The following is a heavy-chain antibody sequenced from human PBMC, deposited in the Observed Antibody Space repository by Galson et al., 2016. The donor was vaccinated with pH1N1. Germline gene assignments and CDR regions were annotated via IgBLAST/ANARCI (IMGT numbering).Heavy chain of an antibody. CDR2: ISPDSGGT. CDR3: ATSSPHITGTTGFFGLDV. CDR1: TYSFSGYY. V-gene: IGHV1-2*04. D-gene: IGHD1-7*01. J-gene: IGHJ6*02. Sequence: SVKVSCKASTYSFSGYYIHWVRQAPGQGLEWMGWISPDSGGTVYAQKVQDWVTMTWDTSISTTYMEVTRLTSDDTAVYFCATSSPHITGTTGFFGLDVWGQGTTVTVSS.